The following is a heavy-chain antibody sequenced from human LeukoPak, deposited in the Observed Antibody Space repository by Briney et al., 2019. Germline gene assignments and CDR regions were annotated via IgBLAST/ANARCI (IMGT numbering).Heavy chain of an antibody. D-gene: IGHD6-13*01. CDR3: ATRALPYSSSWYPDAFDI. CDR1: GYSFTSYW. Sequence: SLKFSSKGSGYSFTSYWICWVRQLPGKRLEWMGIIYPGDSDTRYSPSLQGQVTISADKSISSAYLQWSSLKASDTAMYYCATRALPYSSSWYPDAFDIWGQGTMVTVSS. V-gene: IGHV5-51*01. CDR2: IYPGDSDT. J-gene: IGHJ3*02.